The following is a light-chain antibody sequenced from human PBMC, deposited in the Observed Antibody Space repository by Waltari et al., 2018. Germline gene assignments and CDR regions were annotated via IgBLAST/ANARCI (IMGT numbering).Light chain of an antibody. V-gene: IGLV1-51*01. CDR2: DDN. Sequence: QSVLTQPPSISAAPGQRVTISCSGSSSNIGSEPVSWYLQLPGTAPKVLIFDDNKRPSGIPDRSAASKSGTSATLDITGFQTGDEAVYYCGGWDSSLRAGVFGGGTKVTV. J-gene: IGLJ3*02. CDR3: GGWDSSLRAGV. CDR1: SSNIGSEP.